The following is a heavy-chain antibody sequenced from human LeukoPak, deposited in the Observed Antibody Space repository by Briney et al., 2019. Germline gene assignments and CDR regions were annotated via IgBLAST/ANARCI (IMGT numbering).Heavy chain of an antibody. CDR1: GGSISSGGYY. J-gene: IGHJ4*02. Sequence: SQTLSLTCTVSGGSISSGGYYWSWIRQHPGKGLEWIGYIYYSGSTYYNPSLKSRVTISVDTSKNQFSLKLSSVTAADTAVYYCARESVGYSYGYYFDYWGQGTLVTVSS. V-gene: IGHV4-30-4*08. D-gene: IGHD5-18*01. CDR3: ARESVGYSYGYYFDY. CDR2: IYYSGST.